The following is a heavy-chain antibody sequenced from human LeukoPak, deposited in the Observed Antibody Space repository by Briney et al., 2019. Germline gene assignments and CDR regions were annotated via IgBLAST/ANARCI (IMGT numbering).Heavy chain of an antibody. Sequence: PGRSLRLSCAASGFTFSSYGMHWVRQAPGKGLEWVAVISYDGSNKYYADSVKGRFTISRDNSKNTLYLQMNSLRAEDAAVYYCAKDLITMVRGANLGYFDYWGQGALVTVSS. CDR3: AKDLITMVRGANLGYFDY. D-gene: IGHD3-10*01. CDR1: GFTFSSYG. CDR2: ISYDGSNK. V-gene: IGHV3-30*18. J-gene: IGHJ4*02.